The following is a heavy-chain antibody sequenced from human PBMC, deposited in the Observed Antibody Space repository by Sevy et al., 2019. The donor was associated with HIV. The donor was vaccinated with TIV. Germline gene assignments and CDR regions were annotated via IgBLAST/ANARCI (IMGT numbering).Heavy chain of an antibody. J-gene: IGHJ6*02. D-gene: IGHD2-2*01. CDR1: GYTFTGYY. CDR2: INPNSGGT. Sequence: ASVKVSCKASGYTFTGYYMHWVRQAPGQGLEWMGWINPNSGGTNYAQKFQGRVTMTRDTSISTAYMELSRLRSDDTAVYYCARWTVPGRFYCHYGMDVWGQGTTVTVSS. CDR3: ARWTVPGRFYCHYGMDV. V-gene: IGHV1-2*02.